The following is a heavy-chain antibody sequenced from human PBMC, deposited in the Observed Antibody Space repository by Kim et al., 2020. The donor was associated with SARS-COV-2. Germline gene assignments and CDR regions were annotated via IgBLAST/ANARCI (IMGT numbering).Heavy chain of an antibody. Sequence: SETLSLTCAVYGGSFSGYYWSWIRQPPGKGLEWIGEINHSGSTNYNPSLKSRVTISVDTSKNQFSLKLSSVTAADTAVYYCARGRRLLEWLLFARKQGRRDFDDWGQGTLVTVSS. D-gene: IGHD3-3*01. J-gene: IGHJ4*02. CDR3: ARGRRLLEWLLFARKQGRRDFDD. CDR2: INHSGST. V-gene: IGHV4-34*01. CDR1: GGSFSGYY.